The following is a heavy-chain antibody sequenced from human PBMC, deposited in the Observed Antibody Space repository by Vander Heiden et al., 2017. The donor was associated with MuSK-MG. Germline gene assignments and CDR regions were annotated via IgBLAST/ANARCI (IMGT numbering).Heavy chain of an antibody. V-gene: IGHV4-39*01. D-gene: IGHD3-3*01. CDR1: GGSINTNDYY. Sequence: QLQLQESGPGLVKPSETLSLTCTVFGGSINTNDYYWGWIRQPPGKGLEWIGHVRYRGNTYYNPSLKSRLNMFVDTSKNQFSLNLTSVTAADTAVYYGARVWRLGWFDPWGQGTLGTVSS. J-gene: IGHJ5*02. CDR3: ARVWRLGWFDP. CDR2: VRYRGNT.